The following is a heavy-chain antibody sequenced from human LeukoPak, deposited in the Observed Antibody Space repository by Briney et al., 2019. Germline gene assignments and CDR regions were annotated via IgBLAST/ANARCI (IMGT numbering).Heavy chain of an antibody. CDR2: IYSGGTT. J-gene: IGHJ4*02. CDR1: GFTVSTKC. V-gene: IGHV3-53*04. CDR3: ARVDTVMAYYFDL. D-gene: IGHD5-18*01. Sequence: GGVLRPSCAAPGFTVSTKCMTLGRPAPGKGVGWGSTIYSGGTTYYADSVMGRFTISRHNSRNTLYLQMNSLRAEDTAVYYCARVDTVMAYYFDLWGQGTLVTVSS.